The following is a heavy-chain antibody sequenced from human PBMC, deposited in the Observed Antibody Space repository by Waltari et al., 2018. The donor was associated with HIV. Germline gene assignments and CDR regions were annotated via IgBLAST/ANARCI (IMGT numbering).Heavy chain of an antibody. D-gene: IGHD6-19*01. CDR3: ARHLAGIAVAGELYFDY. V-gene: IGHV4-39*01. CDR1: GGSISSSSYY. CDR2: IYYSGST. Sequence: QLQLQESGPGLVKPSETLSLTCTVSGGSISSSSYYWGWIRQPPGKGLEWIGSIYYSGSTYYNPSLKSRVTISVDTSKNQFSLKLSSVTAADTAVYYCARHLAGIAVAGELYFDYWGQGTLVTVSS. J-gene: IGHJ4*02.